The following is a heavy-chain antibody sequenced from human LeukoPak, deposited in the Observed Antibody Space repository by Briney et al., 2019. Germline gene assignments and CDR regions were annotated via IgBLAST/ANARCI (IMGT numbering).Heavy chain of an antibody. Sequence: GGSLRLSCAAAGFTLSNAWMSWGRQAAGKGLEWVGRTKRRTDGGATDYAAPVKGRFTLSRDDSKATLYLQMNSLKIEDTAVYYCTTDQDGFNPGFWGQGTLVTVSS. CDR2: TKRRTDGGAT. V-gene: IGHV3-15*01. J-gene: IGHJ4*02. D-gene: IGHD5-24*01. CDR1: GFTLSNAW. CDR3: TTDQDGFNPGF.